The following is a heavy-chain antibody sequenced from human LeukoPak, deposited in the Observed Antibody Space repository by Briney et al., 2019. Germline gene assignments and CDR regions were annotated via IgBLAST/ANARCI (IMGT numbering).Heavy chain of an antibody. V-gene: IGHV3-15*01. Sequence: GGSLRLSCAASGFTFSNAWMSWVRQAPGKGLEWVGRIKSKTDGGTTDYAAPVKGRFTISRDDSKNTLYLQMNSLKTEYTAVYYCTTPYYDILTGHWGQGTLVTVSS. CDR1: GFTFSNAW. CDR2: IKSKTDGGTT. J-gene: IGHJ4*02. D-gene: IGHD3-9*01. CDR3: TTPYYDILTGH.